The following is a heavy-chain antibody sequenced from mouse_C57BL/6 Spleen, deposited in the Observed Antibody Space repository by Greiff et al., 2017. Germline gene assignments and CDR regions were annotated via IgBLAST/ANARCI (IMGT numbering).Heavy chain of an antibody. V-gene: IGHV14-4*01. Sequence: EVQLQQSGAELVRPGASVKLSCTASGFNIKDDYMHWVKPRPEQGLEWIGWIDPENGDTEYASKFQGKATITADTSSNTAYLQLSSLTSEDTAVYYCTSQYYSMDCWGQGTSGTVSS. CDR2: IDPENGDT. CDR1: GFNIKDDY. J-gene: IGHJ4*01. CDR3: TSQYYSMDC.